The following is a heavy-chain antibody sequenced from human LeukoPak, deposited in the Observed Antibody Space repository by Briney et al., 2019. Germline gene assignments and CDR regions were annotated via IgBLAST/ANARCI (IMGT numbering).Heavy chain of an antibody. D-gene: IGHD6-13*01. CDR1: GFSFSAYA. CDR3: VRGLAAAGNDGFFDF. Sequence: GGSLRLSCAASGFSFSAYAMRWVRQAPGKGPEWVALISTDGNHRYYADSVKGRFTISRDNSKNMLFLQVSVLRVEDTAVFFCVRGLAAAGNDGFFDFWGPGTLVTVSS. J-gene: IGHJ4*02. CDR2: ISTDGNHR. V-gene: IGHV3-30*15.